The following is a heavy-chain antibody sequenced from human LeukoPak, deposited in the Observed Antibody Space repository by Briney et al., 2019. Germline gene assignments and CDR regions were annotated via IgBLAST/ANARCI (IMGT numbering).Heavy chain of an antibody. V-gene: IGHV3-49*04. CDR3: TRVTLDY. J-gene: IGHJ4*02. CDR2: IRGKAYGGAT. Sequence: GGSLRLPCTASGFTFGDYAMSWVRQAPGKGLEWVGFIRGKAYGGATEYAASVKGRFTISRDDSKSITYLQMHSLKIEDTAVYYCTRVTLDYWGQGIRVTVSS. CDR1: GFTFGDYA.